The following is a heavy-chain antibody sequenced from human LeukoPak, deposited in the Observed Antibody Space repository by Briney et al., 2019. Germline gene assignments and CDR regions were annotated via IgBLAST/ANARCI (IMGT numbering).Heavy chain of an antibody. CDR2: ISGSGGST. CDR1: GFTFSSYA. D-gene: IGHD3-9*01. Sequence: GGSLRLSCAASGFTFSSYAMSWVRQAPGKGLEGVSAISGSGGSTYYADSVKRRFTISRDNSKNTLYLQMNSLRAEDTAVYYCAKPRYDILTGWNDYWGQGTLVTVSS. J-gene: IGHJ4*02. V-gene: IGHV3-23*01. CDR3: AKPRYDILTGWNDY.